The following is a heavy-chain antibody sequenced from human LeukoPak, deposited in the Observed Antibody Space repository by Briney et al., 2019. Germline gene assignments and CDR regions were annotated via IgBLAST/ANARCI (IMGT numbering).Heavy chain of an antibody. J-gene: IGHJ5*02. CDR1: GFTFDDYA. V-gene: IGHV3-9*01. D-gene: IGHD4-23*01. CDR2: ISWNSGSI. CDR3: AKDFEYGGFDP. Sequence: GGSLRLSCAASGFTFDDYAMHWVRQAPGKGLEWVSGISWNSGSIGYADSVKGRFTISRDNAKNSLYLQMNSLRAEDTALYYCAKDFEYGGFDPWSQGTLVTVSS.